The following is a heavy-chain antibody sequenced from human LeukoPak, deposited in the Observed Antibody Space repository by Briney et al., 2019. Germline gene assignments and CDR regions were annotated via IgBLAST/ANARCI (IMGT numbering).Heavy chain of an antibody. CDR1: GFTFSSYA. CDR2: ISGGGGST. J-gene: IGHJ3*02. V-gene: IGHV3-23*01. D-gene: IGHD6-19*01. Sequence: GGSLRLSCAASGFTFSSYAMSWIRQAPGKGLEWVSAISGGGGSTYYADSVKGRFTISRDNSKNTLYLQMNSLRAEDTAVYYCAKDLTAVASGGDAFDIWGQGTMVTVSS. CDR3: AKDLTAVASGGDAFDI.